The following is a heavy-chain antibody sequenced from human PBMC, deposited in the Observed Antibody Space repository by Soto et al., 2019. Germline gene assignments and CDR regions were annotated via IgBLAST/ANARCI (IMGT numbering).Heavy chain of an antibody. CDR3: ARDRIAAYYFDY. V-gene: IGHV3-33*01. J-gene: IGHJ4*02. D-gene: IGHD6-25*01. Sequence: GGSLRLSCAASGFSFSYYAMHWVRQAPGKGLEWVAVIWYDGANKYYADSVKGRFTISRDNSKKTLYLQMDSLRAEDTGIYYCARDRIAAYYFDYWGQGTLVTVSS. CDR1: GFSFSYYA. CDR2: IWYDGANK.